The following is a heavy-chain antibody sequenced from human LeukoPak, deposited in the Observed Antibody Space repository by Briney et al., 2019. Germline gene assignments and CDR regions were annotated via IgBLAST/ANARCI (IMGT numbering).Heavy chain of an antibody. Sequence: SETLSLTCTVSGGSISSGGYYWSWTRQHPGKGLEWIGHIYYSGSTYYNPSLKSRVTISVDTSKNQFSLKLSSVTAADTAVYYCARDPYYDSSGSPLRGFDIWGQGTMVTVSS. D-gene: IGHD3-22*01. J-gene: IGHJ3*02. CDR1: GGSISSGGYY. CDR2: IYYSGST. CDR3: ARDPYYDSSGSPLRGFDI. V-gene: IGHV4-31*03.